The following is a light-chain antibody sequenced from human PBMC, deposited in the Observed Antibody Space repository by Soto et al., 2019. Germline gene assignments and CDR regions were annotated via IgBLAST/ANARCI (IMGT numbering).Light chain of an antibody. Sequence: EIVLTQSPGTLSLSAGERATLSCRASQSVSSNYLAWYQQKPGQAPTVLIYGASSRATGIPDGFSGSGSGTDFTLTISRLEPEDFAVYYCQQYDTSPTFGQGTKV. CDR2: GAS. V-gene: IGKV3-20*01. J-gene: IGKJ1*01. CDR3: QQYDTSPT. CDR1: QSVSSNY.